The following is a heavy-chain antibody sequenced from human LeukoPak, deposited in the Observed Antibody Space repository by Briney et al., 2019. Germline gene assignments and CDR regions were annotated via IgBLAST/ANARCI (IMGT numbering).Heavy chain of an antibody. D-gene: IGHD2-2*01. CDR3: ASVDCSSTSCPAGY. CDR2: INHSGST. Sequence: SETLSLTCAVYGGSFSGYYWSWIRQPPGKGLEWIGEINHSGSTNYNPSLKSRVTISVDTSKNQFTLKLSSVTAADTAVYYCASVDCSSTSCPAGYWGQGTLVTVSS. CDR1: GGSFSGYY. J-gene: IGHJ4*02. V-gene: IGHV4-34*01.